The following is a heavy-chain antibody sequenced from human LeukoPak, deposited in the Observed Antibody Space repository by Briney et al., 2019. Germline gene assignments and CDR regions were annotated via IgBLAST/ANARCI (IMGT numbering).Heavy chain of an antibody. J-gene: IGHJ6*02. CDR2: ISAYNGNT. CDR3: ARDVLTVAGEHYYYYGMDV. D-gene: IGHD6-19*01. CDR1: GYTFTGYY. V-gene: IGHV1-18*04. Sequence: ASVKVSCKASGYTFTGYYMHWVRQAPGQGLEWMGWISAYNGNTNYAQKLQGRVTMTTDTSTSTAYMELRSLRSDDTAVYYCARDVLTVAGEHYYYYGMDVWGQGTTVTVSS.